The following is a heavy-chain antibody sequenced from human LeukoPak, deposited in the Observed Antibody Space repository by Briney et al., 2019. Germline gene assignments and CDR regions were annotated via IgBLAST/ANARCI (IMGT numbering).Heavy chain of an antibody. CDR2: INPSGGST. CDR1: GYTFTSYY. CDR3: ARDLTPSNYYDSSGYYQDY. J-gene: IGHJ4*02. V-gene: IGHV1-46*01. D-gene: IGHD3-22*01. Sequence: GASVKVSCKASGYTFTSYYMHWVRQAPGQGLEWMGIINPSGGSTSYAQKFQGRVTMTRDTSTSTVYVELSSLRSEDTAVYYCARDLTPSNYYDSSGYYQDYWGQGTLVTVSS.